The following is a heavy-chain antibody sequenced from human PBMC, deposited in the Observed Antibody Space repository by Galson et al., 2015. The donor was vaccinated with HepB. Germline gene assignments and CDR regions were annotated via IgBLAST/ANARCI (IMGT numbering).Heavy chain of an antibody. D-gene: IGHD1-26*01. Sequence: SVKVSCKVSGYTLSELSMHWVRQTPGKGLEWMGGFDPEDGQRIYAQKFQGRVTTVEDTSTDTAYMELTSLTSEDTAVYYCAARFAAGGSYLFFGYWGQGTLATVSS. CDR3: AARFAAGGSYLFFGY. V-gene: IGHV1-24*01. CDR1: GYTLSELS. CDR2: FDPEDGQR. J-gene: IGHJ4*02.